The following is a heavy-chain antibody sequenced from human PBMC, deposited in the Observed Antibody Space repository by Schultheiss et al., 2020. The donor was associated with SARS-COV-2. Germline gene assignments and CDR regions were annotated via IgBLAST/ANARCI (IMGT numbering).Heavy chain of an antibody. Sequence: GGSLRLSCAASGFTFSSYGMSWVRQAPGKGLEWVSTIRGSGEDTYYADSVKGRFTVSRDNSKDTLYLQLNTLRDEDTAVYYCAKVRDIRSGYYTYYCGLDVGGQGTTVTVSS. D-gene: IGHD3-3*01. J-gene: IGHJ6*02. CDR2: IRGSGEDT. V-gene: IGHV3-23*01. CDR1: GFTFSSYG. CDR3: AKVRDIRSGYYTYYCGLDV.